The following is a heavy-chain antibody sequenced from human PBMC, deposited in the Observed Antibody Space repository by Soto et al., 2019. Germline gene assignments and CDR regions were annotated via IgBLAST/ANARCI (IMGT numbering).Heavy chain of an antibody. Sequence: QVQLVESGGGLVQPGKSVRLSCAASGFTFSAYAMQWVRQAPGRGLEWVALISYDGGSHFYGDFVKGRFTVSRDNSKNTLYLEMYDLTAADTAVYYCAREWQLAYYSDSWGQGALVTVSS. J-gene: IGHJ4*02. D-gene: IGHD1-1*01. V-gene: IGHV3-30-3*01. CDR2: ISYDGGSH. CDR1: GFTFSAYA. CDR3: AREWQLAYYSDS.